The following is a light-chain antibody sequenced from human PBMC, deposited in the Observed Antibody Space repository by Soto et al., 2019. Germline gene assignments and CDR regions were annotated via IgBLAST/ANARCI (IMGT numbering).Light chain of an antibody. Sequence: SVLARPPSTSRAPRQRVNITCSGSGSNIGSNTVNWYQQLPGTAPKLLIYSNNQRPSGVPDRFSGSKSGTSASLAISGLQSEDEADYYCAAWDDSLNGYVFGTGTKV. CDR3: AAWDDSLNGYV. CDR1: GSNIGSNT. V-gene: IGLV1-44*01. J-gene: IGLJ1*01. CDR2: SNN.